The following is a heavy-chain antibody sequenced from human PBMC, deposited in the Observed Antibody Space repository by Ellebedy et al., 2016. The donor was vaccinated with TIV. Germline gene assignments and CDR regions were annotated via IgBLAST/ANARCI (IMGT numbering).Heavy chain of an antibody. CDR3: AGDSRGITALGTSLHY. CDR1: GFTVSDNY. CDR2: LYRSGNT. V-gene: IGHV3-53*01. Sequence: GGSLRLSCAVSGFTVSDNYMSWVRQAPGKGLEWVATLYRSGNTFYPDSAKGRFTISRDNSKNTLYLQMNGLRVEDTAVYYCAGDSRGITALGTSLHYWGQGTLVTVSS. D-gene: IGHD6-13*01. J-gene: IGHJ4*02.